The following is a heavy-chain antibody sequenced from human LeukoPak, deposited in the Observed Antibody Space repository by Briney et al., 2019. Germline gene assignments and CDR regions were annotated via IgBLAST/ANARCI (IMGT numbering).Heavy chain of an antibody. J-gene: IGHJ4*02. Sequence: ASVKVSCKASGYTFTNYYMHWVRQALGQGLEWMGIINPSGGSTSYAQQFQGRVTMTRDTSTSTVYMELSSLRSEDTAIYYCARGGRLVQYYFDYWGQGTLVTVSS. CDR2: INPSGGST. CDR1: GYTFTNYY. V-gene: IGHV1-46*01. CDR3: ARGGRLVQYYFDY. D-gene: IGHD2-21*01.